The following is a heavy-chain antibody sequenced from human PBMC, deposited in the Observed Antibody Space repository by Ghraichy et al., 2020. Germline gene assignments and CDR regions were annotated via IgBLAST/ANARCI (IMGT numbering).Heavy chain of an antibody. Sequence: GESLNISCKGSGYSFTSYWIGWVRQMPGKGLEWMGIIYPGDSDTRYSPSFQGQVTISADKSISTAYLQWSSLKASDTAMYYCARQSPENPPYCGGDCYSEWYFDLWGRGTLVTVSS. J-gene: IGHJ2*01. CDR2: IYPGDSDT. CDR1: GYSFTSYW. CDR3: ARQSPENPPYCGGDCYSEWYFDL. V-gene: IGHV5-51*01. D-gene: IGHD2-21*02.